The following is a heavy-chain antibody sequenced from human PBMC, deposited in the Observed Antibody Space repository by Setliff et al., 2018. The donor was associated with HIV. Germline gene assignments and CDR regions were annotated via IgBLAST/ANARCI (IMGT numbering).Heavy chain of an antibody. Sequence: KVSCKASGYTFTSYAMHWVRQAPGQRLEWMGWINAGNGNTKYSQEFQGRVTITRDTSASTAYMELSSLRSEDMAVYYCARGSEAYYDFWSGYYPFDYWGQGTLVTVSS. CDR2: INAGNGNT. CDR3: ARGSEAYYDFWSGYYPFDY. V-gene: IGHV1-3*03. D-gene: IGHD3-3*01. J-gene: IGHJ4*02. CDR1: GYTFTSYA.